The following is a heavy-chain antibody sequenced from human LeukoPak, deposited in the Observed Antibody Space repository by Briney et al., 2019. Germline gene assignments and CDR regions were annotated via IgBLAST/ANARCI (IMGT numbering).Heavy chain of an antibody. CDR3: ATRGGGPMVRGITDAFDI. CDR2: IYPDDSDA. D-gene: IGHD3-10*01. V-gene: IGHV5-51*01. CDR1: GYSFTSYW. Sequence: GESLEISCKGSGYSFTSYWIGWVRQMPGKGLEWMGMIYPDDSDARYSPSFEGQVTMSADKSISTAYLQWRSLKASDTAMYYRATRGGGPMVRGITDAFDIWGEGTMVTVSS. J-gene: IGHJ3*02.